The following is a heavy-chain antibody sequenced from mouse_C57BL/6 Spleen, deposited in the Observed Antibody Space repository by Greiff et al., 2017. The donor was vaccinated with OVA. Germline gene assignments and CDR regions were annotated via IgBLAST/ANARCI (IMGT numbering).Heavy chain of an antibody. J-gene: IGHJ4*01. Sequence: QVQLQQSGPELVKPGASVKISCKASGYAFSSSWMNWVKQRPGKGLEWIGRIYPGDGDTNYNGKFKGKATLTADKSSSTAYMQLSSLTSEDSAVYFCARMGPYAMDYWGHGTSVTVSS. CDR1: GYAFSSSW. V-gene: IGHV1-82*01. CDR3: ARMGPYAMDY. CDR2: IYPGDGDT.